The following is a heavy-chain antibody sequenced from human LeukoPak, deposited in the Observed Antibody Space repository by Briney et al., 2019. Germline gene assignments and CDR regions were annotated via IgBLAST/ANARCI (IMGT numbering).Heavy chain of an antibody. J-gene: IGHJ4*02. Sequence: SETLSLTCAVYGGPFSGYYWSWIRQPPGKGLEWIGEINHSGSTNYNPSLKSRVTISVDTSKNQFSLKLSSVTAADTAVYYCARVGRGYSYVFDYWGQGTLVTVSS. V-gene: IGHV4-34*01. CDR2: INHSGST. CDR1: GGPFSGYY. CDR3: ARVGRGYSYVFDY. D-gene: IGHD5-18*01.